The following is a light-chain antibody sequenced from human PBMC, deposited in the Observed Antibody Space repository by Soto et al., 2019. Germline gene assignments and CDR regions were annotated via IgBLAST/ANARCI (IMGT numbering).Light chain of an antibody. Sequence: QSALTQPASVSGSPGQSITISCTGTSSDVGSYSYVSWYQHHPGKAPKLIIYDVSDRPSGVSNRFSGSKSGNTASLTISGLQAEDEADYYCSSYTSSSTLAFGGGTQLTVL. J-gene: IGLJ7*01. CDR2: DVS. CDR1: SSDVGSYSY. V-gene: IGLV2-14*01. CDR3: SSYTSSSTLA.